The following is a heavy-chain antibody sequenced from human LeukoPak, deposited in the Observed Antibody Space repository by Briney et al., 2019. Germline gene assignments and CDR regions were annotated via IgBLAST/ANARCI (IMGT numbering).Heavy chain of an antibody. V-gene: IGHV3-33*06. CDR3: AKWNCGGDCYYGY. CDR2: IWYDGSNK. CDR1: GFTFSSYG. D-gene: IGHD2-21*02. Sequence: GGSLRLSCAASGFTFSSYGMHWVRQAPGKGLEWVAVIWYDGSNKYYADSVKGRFTISGDNSKNTLYLQMNSLRAEDTAVYYCAKWNCGGDCYYGYWGQGTLVTVSS. J-gene: IGHJ4*02.